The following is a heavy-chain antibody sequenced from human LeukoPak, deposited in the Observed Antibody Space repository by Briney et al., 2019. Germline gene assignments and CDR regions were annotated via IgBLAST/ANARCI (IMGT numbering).Heavy chain of an antibody. Sequence: GGSLRLSCAASGFTFSAYALSWVRQAPGKGLEWVSFISASGDLTDYADSVRGRFTISRDNYRNTLFLQMDSLRAEDTAVYYCAIDNLCWGPGTLVTVSS. J-gene: IGHJ4*02. D-gene: IGHD3-9*01. CDR1: GFTFSAYA. CDR3: AIDNLC. V-gene: IGHV3-23*01. CDR2: ISASGDLT.